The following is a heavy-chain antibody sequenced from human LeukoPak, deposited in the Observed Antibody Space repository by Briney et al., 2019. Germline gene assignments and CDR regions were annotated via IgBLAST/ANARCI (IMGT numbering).Heavy chain of an antibody. J-gene: IGHJ4*02. Sequence: GGSLRLSCAVSGFTVSSNYISWVRQAPGKGLEWVSVIYSGDSTYYADSVKGRFTISRDNSKNTLYLQMNSLRAEDTAVYYCARGGSIAVAIDYWGQGTLVTVSS. CDR1: GFTVSSNY. CDR2: IYSGDST. CDR3: ARGGSIAVAIDY. D-gene: IGHD6-19*01. V-gene: IGHV3-66*01.